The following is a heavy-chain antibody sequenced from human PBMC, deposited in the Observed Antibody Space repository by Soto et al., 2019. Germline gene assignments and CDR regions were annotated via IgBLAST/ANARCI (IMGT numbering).Heavy chain of an antibody. CDR3: AAGVPAAMTSSFDY. CDR2: IVVGSGNT. CDR1: GFTFTSSA. V-gene: IGHV1-58*01. Sequence: QMQLVQSGPEVKKPGTSVKVSCKASGFTFTSSAVQWVRQARGQRLEWIGWIVVGSGNTNYAQKFQERVTITRDMSTSTAYMELSSLRSEDTAVYYCAAGVPAAMTSSFDYWGQGTLVTVSS. D-gene: IGHD2-2*01. J-gene: IGHJ4*02.